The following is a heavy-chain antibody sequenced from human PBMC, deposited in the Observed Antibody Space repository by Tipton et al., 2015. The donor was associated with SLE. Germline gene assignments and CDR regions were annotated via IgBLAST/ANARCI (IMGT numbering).Heavy chain of an antibody. D-gene: IGHD4-11*01. Sequence: SLRLSCAASGFTFSSYAMHWVRQAPGKGLEWVSAISGSGGSTYYADSVKGRFTISRDNSKNTLYLQMNSLRAEDTAVYYCAKSPGRTVTTSDYWGQGTLVTVSS. V-gene: IGHV3-23*01. CDR1: GFTFSSYA. CDR2: ISGSGGST. CDR3: AKSPGRTVTTSDY. J-gene: IGHJ4*02.